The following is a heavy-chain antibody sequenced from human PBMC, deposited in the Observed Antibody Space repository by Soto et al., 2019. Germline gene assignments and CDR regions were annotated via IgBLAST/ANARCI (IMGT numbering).Heavy chain of an antibody. CDR3: ARRSDMYYYDSSGYSLGYYYGMDV. J-gene: IGHJ6*02. V-gene: IGHV1-69*01. D-gene: IGHD3-22*01. Sequence: QVQLVQSGAEVKKPGSSVKVSCKASGGTFSSYAISWVRQAPGQGLEWMGGIIPIFGTANYAQKFQGRVTITADESTSTAYMELSSLRSEDTAVYYCARRSDMYYYDSSGYSLGYYYGMDVWGQGTTVTVSS. CDR1: GGTFSSYA. CDR2: IIPIFGTA.